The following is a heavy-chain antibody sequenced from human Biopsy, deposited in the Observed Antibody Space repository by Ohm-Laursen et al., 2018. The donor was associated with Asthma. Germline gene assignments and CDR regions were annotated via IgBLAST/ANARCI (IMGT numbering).Heavy chain of an antibody. D-gene: IGHD6-6*01. J-gene: IGHJ6*02. CDR3: ARKIAARGGMGV. CDR2: IWYDGRKK. Sequence: SLRLSCAASGITFSIYGMHWVRQAPGKGLEWVSFIWYDGRKKTYADSVKGRFTISRDNSKNTLYLQMNSLRAEDTAVYYCARKIAARGGMGVWGQGTTVTVSS. CDR1: GITFSIYG. V-gene: IGHV3-33*01.